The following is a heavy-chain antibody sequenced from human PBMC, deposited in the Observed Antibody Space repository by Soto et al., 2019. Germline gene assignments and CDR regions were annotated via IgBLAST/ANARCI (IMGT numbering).Heavy chain of an antibody. CDR2: MYNSGST. Sequence: SETLSLTCAVDGGSFSGYYSTWIRQPPGKGLEWIGFMYNSGSTHYNPSLKSRVTISLDTSKNQFSLNLRSVTAADTAVYYCASMGYHYGSGSYPLDYWGQGTLVTVSS. D-gene: IGHD3-10*01. V-gene: IGHV4-59*08. CDR1: GGSFSGYY. CDR3: ASMGYHYGSGSYPLDY. J-gene: IGHJ4*02.